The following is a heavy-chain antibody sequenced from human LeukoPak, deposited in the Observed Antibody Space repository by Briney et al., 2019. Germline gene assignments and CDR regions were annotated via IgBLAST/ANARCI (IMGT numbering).Heavy chain of an antibody. V-gene: IGHV3-43*01. D-gene: IGHD4-17*01. Sequence: GGSLRLSCAASGFTFNDYTMHWVRQAPGRGLEWVSLIRWDGGDTYYADSVEGRFTISRDNAKNSLYLQMNSLRSEDTALYYCAKDQYGYYELGFFMDVWGKGTTVTVSS. CDR1: GFTFNDYT. CDR3: AKDQYGYYELGFFMDV. CDR2: IRWDGGDT. J-gene: IGHJ6*03.